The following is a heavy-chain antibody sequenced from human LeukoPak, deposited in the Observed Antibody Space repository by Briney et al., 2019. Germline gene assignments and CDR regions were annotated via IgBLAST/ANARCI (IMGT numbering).Heavy chain of an antibody. CDR2: IIPIFGTA. V-gene: IGHV1-69*13. CDR3: ARRAGAYSHPYDY. Sequence: ASVKVSCKASGGTFSSYAISWVGQAPGRGLEWMGGIIPIFGTANYAQKFQGRVTITADESTSTAYMELSSPRSEDTAVYYCARRAGAYSHPYDYWGQGTLVTVSS. J-gene: IGHJ4*02. CDR1: GGTFSSYA. D-gene: IGHD4/OR15-4a*01.